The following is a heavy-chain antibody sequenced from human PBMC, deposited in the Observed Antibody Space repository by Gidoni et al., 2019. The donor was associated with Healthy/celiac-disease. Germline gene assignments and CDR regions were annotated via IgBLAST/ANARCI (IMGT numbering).Heavy chain of an antibody. D-gene: IGHD3-9*01. J-gene: IGHJ5*02. CDR2: ISGSGVST. CDR1: GFTFSSYA. Sequence: EVQLLESGGGSVQPGGSLRLSCAASGFTFSSYAMSWVRQAPGKGMEWFSAISGSGVSTYYADAVKGRFTISRDNSKNTLYLQMNSLRAEDTAVYYCAKAGYYDILTGHHNWFDPWGQGTLVTVSS. V-gene: IGHV3-23*01. CDR3: AKAGYYDILTGHHNWFDP.